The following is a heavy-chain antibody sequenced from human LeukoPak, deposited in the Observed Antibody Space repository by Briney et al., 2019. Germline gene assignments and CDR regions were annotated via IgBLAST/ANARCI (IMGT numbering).Heavy chain of an antibody. J-gene: IGHJ3*02. D-gene: IGHD5-12*01. CDR2: IYHRGRT. Sequence: SETLSLTCTVSGHSINSRYYWGWIRQPPGKGLEWIGSIYHRGRTYNNPSLKSRVTISVDTSKNQFSLKLSSVTAADTAVYYCARQVATKGEWAFDIWGQGTMVTASS. V-gene: IGHV4-38-2*02. CDR3: ARQVATKGEWAFDI. CDR1: GHSINSRYY.